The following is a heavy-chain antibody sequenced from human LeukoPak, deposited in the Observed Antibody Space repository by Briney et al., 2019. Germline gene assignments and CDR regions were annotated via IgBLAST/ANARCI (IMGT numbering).Heavy chain of an antibody. Sequence: SVKVSFKASGGTFIIYAISWVRQAPGQGLEWMGGIIPIFGTANYAQKFQGRVTITADESTSTAYMELSSLRSEDTAVYYCARLITIFGVVDSRHFDYWGQGTLVTVSS. CDR3: ARLITIFGVVDSRHFDY. CDR1: GGTFIIYA. D-gene: IGHD3-3*01. V-gene: IGHV1-69*01. J-gene: IGHJ4*02. CDR2: IIPIFGTA.